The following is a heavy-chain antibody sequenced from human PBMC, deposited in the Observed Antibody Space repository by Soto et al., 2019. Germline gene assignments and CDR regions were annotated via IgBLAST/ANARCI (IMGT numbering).Heavy chain of an antibody. CDR1: GFTFSSYA. Sequence: EVQILESGGGLVQPGGSLRLSCAASGFTFSSYAMGWVRQAPGEGLEWVSGISCCGGSTFYADSVKGRFSLARDDSKNTLSLQLNSLRVEDTAHYYCAKADGEQWLIPHLDNWGQGTQVTVS. J-gene: IGHJ1*01. V-gene: IGHV3-23*01. CDR2: ISCCGGST. D-gene: IGHD6-19*01. CDR3: AKADGEQWLIPHLDN.